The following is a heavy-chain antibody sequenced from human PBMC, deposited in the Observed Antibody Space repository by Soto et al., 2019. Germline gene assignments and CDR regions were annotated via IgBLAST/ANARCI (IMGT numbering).Heavy chain of an antibody. Sequence: GASVKVSCKASGYTFTSYGISWVRQAPGQGLEWMGWISAYNGNTNYAQKLQGRVTMTTDTSTSTAYMELRSLRSDDTAVYYCARSPVAGLYYYYYYGMDVWGQGTTVTVSS. CDR1: GYTFTSYG. D-gene: IGHD6-19*01. CDR2: ISAYNGNT. V-gene: IGHV1-18*01. CDR3: ARSPVAGLYYYYYYGMDV. J-gene: IGHJ6*02.